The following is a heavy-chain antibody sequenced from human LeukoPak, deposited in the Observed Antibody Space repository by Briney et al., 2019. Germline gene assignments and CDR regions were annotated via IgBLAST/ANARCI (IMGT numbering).Heavy chain of an antibody. J-gene: IGHJ5*02. CDR1: GGSISSGSYY. Sequence: SETLSLTCTVSGGSISSGSYYWSWIRQPAGKGLEWIGRIYTSGSTNYNPSLKSRVTISVDTSKSQFSLKLSSVTAADTAVYYCARDRVYCSSTSCYRGWFDPWGQGTLVTVSS. CDR3: ARDRVYCSSTSCYRGWFDP. D-gene: IGHD2-2*01. V-gene: IGHV4-61*02. CDR2: IYTSGST.